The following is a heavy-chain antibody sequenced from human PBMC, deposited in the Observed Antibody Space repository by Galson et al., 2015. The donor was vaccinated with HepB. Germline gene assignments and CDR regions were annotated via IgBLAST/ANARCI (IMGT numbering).Heavy chain of an antibody. CDR2: INWNGGST. D-gene: IGHD2-2*01. V-gene: IGHV3-20*04. J-gene: IGHJ6*02. CDR3: ARDRLRYCSSTSCHGMDV. Sequence: SLRLSCAASGFTFDDYGMSWVRQAPGKGLEWVSGINWNGGSTGYADSVKGRFTISRDNAKNSLYLQMNSLRAEDTAVYYCARDRLRYCSSTSCHGMDVWGQGTTVTVSS. CDR1: GFTFDDYG.